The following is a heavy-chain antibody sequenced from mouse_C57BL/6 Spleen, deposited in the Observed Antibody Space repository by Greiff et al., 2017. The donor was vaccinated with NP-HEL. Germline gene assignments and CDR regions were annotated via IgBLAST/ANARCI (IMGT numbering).Heavy chain of an antibody. CDR2: IDPSDSYT. V-gene: IGHV1-69*01. D-gene: IGHD1-1*01. CDR1: GYTFTSYW. J-gene: IGHJ1*03. CDR3: ARSSNYYGRSYAGYWYFGV. Sequence: QVQLQQPGAELVMPGASVKLSCKASGYTFTSYWMHWVKQRPGQGLEWIGEIDPSDSYTNYNQKFKGKSTLTVDKSSSTAYMQLSSLTSEDSAVYYWARSSNYYGRSYAGYWYFGVRGTGTTVNVPS.